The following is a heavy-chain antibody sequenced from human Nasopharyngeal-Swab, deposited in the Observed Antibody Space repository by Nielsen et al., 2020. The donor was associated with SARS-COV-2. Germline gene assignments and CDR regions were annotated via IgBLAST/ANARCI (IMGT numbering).Heavy chain of an antibody. CDR2: IYYSGST. Sequence: SETLSLTCTVSGGSISSSSYYWGWIRQPPGKGLEWIGSIYYSGSTYYNPSLKSRVTISVDTSKNQFSLKLSSVTAADTAEYYCALGWYYNSSGYYYYYGMDVWGQGTTVTVSS. CDR1: GGSISSSSYY. V-gene: IGHV4-39*01. D-gene: IGHD3-22*01. J-gene: IGHJ6*02. CDR3: ALGWYYNSSGYYYYYGMDV.